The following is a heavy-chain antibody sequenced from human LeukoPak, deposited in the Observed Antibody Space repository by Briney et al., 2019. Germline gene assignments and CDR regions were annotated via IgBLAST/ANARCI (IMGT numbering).Heavy chain of an antibody. D-gene: IGHD5-18*01. CDR2: IIPILGIA. CDR1: GGTFSSYA. J-gene: IGHJ5*02. CDR3: ARGRYSYENWFDP. Sequence: SVKVSCKASGGTFSSYAISWVRQAPGQGLEWMGRIIPILGIANYAQKFQGRVTITADKSTSTAYMELSSLRSEDTAVYYCARGRYSYENWFDPWGQGTLVTVS. V-gene: IGHV1-69*04.